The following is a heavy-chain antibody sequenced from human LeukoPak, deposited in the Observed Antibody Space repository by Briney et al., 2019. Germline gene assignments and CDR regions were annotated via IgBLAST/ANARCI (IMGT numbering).Heavy chain of an antibody. J-gene: IGHJ4*02. CDR3: ARDGVAAAGSVFYFDY. D-gene: IGHD6-13*01. CDR2: INHSGST. Sequence: SETLSLTCAVYGGPFSGYYWSWIRQPPGKGLEWIGEINHSGSTNYNPSLKSRVTISVNTSKNQFSLKLSSVTAADTAVYYCARDGVAAAGSVFYFDYWGQGTLVTVSS. CDR1: GGPFSGYY. V-gene: IGHV4-34*01.